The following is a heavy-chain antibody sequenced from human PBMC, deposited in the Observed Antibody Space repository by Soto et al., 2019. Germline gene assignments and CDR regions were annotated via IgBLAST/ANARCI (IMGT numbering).Heavy chain of an antibody. CDR3: ARDMYSSSYYFDY. V-gene: IGHV3-53*01. Sequence: GGSLRLSCAASGFTVSSNYMSWVRQAPGKGLEWVSVIYSGGSTYYADSVKGRFTISRDNSKNTLYLQMNSLRAEDTAVYYCARDMYSSSYYFDYWGQGTLVTVSS. CDR1: GFTVSSNY. CDR2: IYSGGST. D-gene: IGHD6-6*01. J-gene: IGHJ4*02.